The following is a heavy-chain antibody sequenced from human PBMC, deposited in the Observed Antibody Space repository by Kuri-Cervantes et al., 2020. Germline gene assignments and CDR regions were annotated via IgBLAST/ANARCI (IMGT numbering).Heavy chain of an antibody. D-gene: IGHD6-19*01. J-gene: IGHJ4*02. V-gene: IGHV1-69*05. CDR3: ARERGTGWYWGADY. CDR1: GGTFSSYA. Sequence: SVKVSCKASGGTFSSYAISWVRQAPGQGLEWMGGIIPIFGTANYAQKFQGRVTMTTDTSASTVHMELSSLRSEDTAVYYCARERGTGWYWGADYWGQGTLVTVSS. CDR2: IIPIFGTA.